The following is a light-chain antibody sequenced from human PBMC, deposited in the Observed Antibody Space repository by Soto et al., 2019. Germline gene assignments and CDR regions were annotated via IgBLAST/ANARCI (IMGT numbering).Light chain of an antibody. CDR1: QSVSSNF. V-gene: IGKV3-20*01. CDR2: GAS. CDR3: QQYGSSRVT. J-gene: IGKJ2*01. Sequence: EIVLTQSPGTLSLSPGERATLSCRASQSVSSNFLAWYQQKPGQAPRLLIYGASSRATDIPDRFSGSGSGTDFTLTISRLEPEDFAVYYCQQYGSSRVTFGQGTKLEIK.